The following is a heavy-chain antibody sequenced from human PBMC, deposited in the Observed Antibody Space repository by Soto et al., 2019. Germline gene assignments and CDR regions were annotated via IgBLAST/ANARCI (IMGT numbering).Heavy chain of an antibody. V-gene: IGHV1-69*01. Sequence: QVQLVQSGAEVKKPGSSVKVSCKASGGTFNNYAITWVRQAPGQGLEWMGGIIPILGTANYAQKFQGRVTITADESTSTSYMELSILRSEDTAVYYCASSYGTSWYGDYWGQGTLVTVSS. CDR2: IIPILGTA. CDR1: GGTFNNYA. CDR3: ASSYGTSWYGDY. J-gene: IGHJ4*02. D-gene: IGHD6-13*01.